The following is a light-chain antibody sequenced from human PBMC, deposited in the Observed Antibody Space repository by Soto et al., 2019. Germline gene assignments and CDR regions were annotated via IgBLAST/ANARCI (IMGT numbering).Light chain of an antibody. V-gene: IGKV3-11*01. CDR2: EAS. CDR1: QSVDSY. CDR3: QQRHAWPIT. J-gene: IGKJ5*01. Sequence: EIVLTQSPVTLSLSPGERATLSCRASQSVDSYLAWYQQKPGQAPRLLIYEASNRASGIPARFSGSGSGTDFTLTISSLEPEDFAVYYCQQRHAWPITFGQGTRLEIK.